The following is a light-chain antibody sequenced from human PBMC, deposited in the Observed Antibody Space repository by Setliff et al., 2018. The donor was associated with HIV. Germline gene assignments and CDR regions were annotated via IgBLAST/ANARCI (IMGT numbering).Light chain of an antibody. Sequence: QSVLTQPPSASGTPGQRVTISCSGSSPNIGINYVYWYQQLPGTAPKLLIYSNNQRPSGVPDRFSGSKSGTSASLAISGLRSEDEADYYCAAWDDSLSGLYVFGAGTKVTVL. CDR3: AAWDDSLSGLYV. CDR2: SNN. J-gene: IGLJ1*01. V-gene: IGLV1-47*01. CDR1: SPNIGINY.